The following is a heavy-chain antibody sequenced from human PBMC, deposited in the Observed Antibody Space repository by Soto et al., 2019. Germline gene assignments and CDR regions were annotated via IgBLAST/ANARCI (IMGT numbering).Heavy chain of an antibody. Sequence: PSETLSLTCTVSGGSISSYYWSWIRQPPGKGLEWIGYIYYSGSTNYNPSLKSRVTISVDTSKNQFSLKLSSVTAADTAVYYCARERQDSSGFDPWGQGTLVTVSS. CDR2: IYYSGST. V-gene: IGHV4-59*01. CDR3: ARERQDSSGFDP. CDR1: GGSISSYY. D-gene: IGHD6-19*01. J-gene: IGHJ5*02.